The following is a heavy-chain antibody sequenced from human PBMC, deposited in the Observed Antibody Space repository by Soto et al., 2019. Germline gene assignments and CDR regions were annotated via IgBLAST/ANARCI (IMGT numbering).Heavy chain of an antibody. CDR3: AADPGGGGY. V-gene: IGHV3-53*01. J-gene: IGHJ4*02. CDR1: GFTVSNNY. D-gene: IGHD3-16*01. Sequence: EVQLVESGGGLIQPGGSLRLSCAVSGFTVSNNYMSWVRQAPGKGLEGVSVIYSGGYTAYGDSVKGRFTISRDNSKNPIYLQMNSRGRHAPAVYFGAADPGGGGYWGQGTLDTVSS. CDR2: IYSGGYT.